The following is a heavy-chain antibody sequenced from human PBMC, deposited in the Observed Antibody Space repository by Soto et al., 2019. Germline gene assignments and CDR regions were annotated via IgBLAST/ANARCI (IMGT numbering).Heavy chain of an antibody. Sequence: DVQLVESGGVVVQPGGSLRLSCAASGFTFDDYTMHWVRQAPGKGLEWVSLISWDGGSTYYADSVKGRFTISRDNSKNSLYLQMNSLRTEDTALYYCAKDRGIDSSGYYGVGYYYYGMDVWGQGTTVTVSS. J-gene: IGHJ6*02. CDR3: AKDRGIDSSGYYGVGYYYYGMDV. V-gene: IGHV3-43*01. CDR1: GFTFDDYT. CDR2: ISWDGGST. D-gene: IGHD3-22*01.